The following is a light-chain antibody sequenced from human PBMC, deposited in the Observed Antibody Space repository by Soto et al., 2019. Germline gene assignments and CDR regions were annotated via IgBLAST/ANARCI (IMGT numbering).Light chain of an antibody. CDR3: SSYTTSSTLLYV. CDR2: SVS. CDR1: SSDVGGYNY. V-gene: IGLV2-14*01. Sequence: QSALTQPASVSGSPGQSITISCTGTSSDVGGYNYVSWYQQHPCKAPKLMIYSVSNRPSGFSTRFSGSKSGNTASLTISGIQAEDEADYHCSSYTTSSTLLYVFGTGTKVTVL. J-gene: IGLJ1*01.